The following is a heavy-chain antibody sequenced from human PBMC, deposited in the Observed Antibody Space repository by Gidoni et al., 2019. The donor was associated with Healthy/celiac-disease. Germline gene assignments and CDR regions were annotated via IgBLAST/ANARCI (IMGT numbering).Heavy chain of an antibody. CDR1: GGSISSGGYY. Sequence: QVQLQESGPGLVKPSQTLSLTCTVSGGSISSGGYYWSWIRQHPGKGLEWIGYIYYSGSTYYNPSLKSRVTISVDTFKNQFSLKLSSVTAADTAVYYCARDHERWTPYYYYGMDVWGQGTTVTVSS. D-gene: IGHD2-15*01. J-gene: IGHJ6*02. CDR2: IYYSGST. CDR3: ARDHERWTPYYYYGMDV. V-gene: IGHV4-31*03.